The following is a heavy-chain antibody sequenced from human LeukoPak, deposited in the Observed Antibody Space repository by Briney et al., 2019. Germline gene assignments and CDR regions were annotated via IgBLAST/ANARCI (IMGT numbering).Heavy chain of an antibody. J-gene: IGHJ3*02. Sequence: PSETLSLTCAVYGGSFSGYYWSWIRQPPGKGLEWIGEINHSGSTNYNPSLKSRVTISVDTSKNQFSLKLSSVTAADTAVYYCARDRYGSGPGDGFDIWGQGTMVTVSS. CDR3: ARDRYGSGPGDGFDI. D-gene: IGHD3-10*01. V-gene: IGHV4-34*09. CDR2: INHSGST. CDR1: GGSFSGYY.